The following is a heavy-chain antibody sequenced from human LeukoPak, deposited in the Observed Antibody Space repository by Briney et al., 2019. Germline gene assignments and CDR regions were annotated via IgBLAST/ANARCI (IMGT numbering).Heavy chain of an antibody. CDR3: ATFTPLRYFVWLLEGDY. CDR2: FDPEDGET. J-gene: IGHJ4*02. Sequence: ASVKVSCKVSGYTLTELSMHWVRQAPGKGLEWMGGFDPEDGETIYAQKFQGRVTMTEDTSTDTAYMELSSLRSEDTAVYYCATFTPLRYFVWLLEGDYWGQGTLVTVSS. CDR1: GYTLTELS. D-gene: IGHD3-9*01. V-gene: IGHV1-24*01.